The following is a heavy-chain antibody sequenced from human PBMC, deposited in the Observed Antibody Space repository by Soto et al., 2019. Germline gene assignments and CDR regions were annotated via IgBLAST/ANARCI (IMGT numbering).Heavy chain of an antibody. V-gene: IGHV4-34*01. CDR1: GGSLSGYY. D-gene: IGHD4-4*01. CDR2: INPSGGT. CDR3: ARGEAYSNYPAR. J-gene: IGHJ4*02. Sequence: SETLSLTCGVNGGSLSGYYWTWIRQPPGKGLEWIGEINPSGGTKYNPSLKSRVSISVDTSKNHFSLKLSSVTAADTAVYYCARGEAYSNYPARWGQGTLVTVSS.